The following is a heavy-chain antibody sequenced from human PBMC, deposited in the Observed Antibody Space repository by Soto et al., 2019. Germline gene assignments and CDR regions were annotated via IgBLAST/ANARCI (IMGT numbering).Heavy chain of an antibody. CDR1: GGTFSSYT. D-gene: IGHD1-26*01. Sequence: QVQLVQSGAEVKKPGSSVKVSCKASGGTFSSYTISWVRQAPGQGLEWMGRIIPILGIANYAQKFQGRVTITADKSTSTAYMELSSLRSEDTAVYYCARSGVASGSYGYWGQGTLVTVSS. CDR2: IIPILGIA. CDR3: ARSGVASGSYGY. J-gene: IGHJ4*02. V-gene: IGHV1-69*02.